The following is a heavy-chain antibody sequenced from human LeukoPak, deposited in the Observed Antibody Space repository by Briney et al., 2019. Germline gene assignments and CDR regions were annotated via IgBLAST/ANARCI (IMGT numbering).Heavy chain of an antibody. CDR3: ARDERKYCSSNSCSVNL. D-gene: IGHD2-2*01. J-gene: IGHJ5*02. V-gene: IGHV3-33*01. CDR2: IWYDGSHI. CDR1: GFTFSSYG. Sequence: PGGSLRLSCAASGFTFSSYGMHWVRQAPGKGLEWVAVIWYDGSHIYYADSVKGRFTASRDNSKNMLYLQVNSLRAEDTAVYYCARDERKYCSSNSCSVNLWGQGTLVTVSS.